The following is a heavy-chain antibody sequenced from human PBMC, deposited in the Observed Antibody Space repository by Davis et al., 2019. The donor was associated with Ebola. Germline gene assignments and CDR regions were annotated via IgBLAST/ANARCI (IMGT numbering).Heavy chain of an antibody. CDR3: ASGEFVDF. CDR2: INPSIGNT. V-gene: IGHV1-46*01. J-gene: IGHJ4*02. D-gene: IGHD3-10*01. CDR1: GYTFTSYY. Sequence: ASVKVSCKTSGYTFTSYYMHWVRQAPGQGLEWMGIINPSIGNTSLAQKFQGRVTLTRDTSTSTVHMDLSSLKSEDTAIYYCASGEFVDFWGQGTLVTVSS.